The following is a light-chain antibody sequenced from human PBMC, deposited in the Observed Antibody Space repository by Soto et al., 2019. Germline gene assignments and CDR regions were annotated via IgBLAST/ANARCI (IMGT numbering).Light chain of an antibody. CDR1: QSVSSTF. CDR3: LLSAATRDT. Sequence: EIVLTQSPDTLSLSPGERATLSCRASQSVSSTFLAWYQQRPGQAPRLLIYGASTRATGIPDRFSGSGSGTDFTLTISRLEPEDFAVYYCLLSAATRDTFGGGTKVEIK. V-gene: IGKV3-20*01. CDR2: GAS. J-gene: IGKJ4*01.